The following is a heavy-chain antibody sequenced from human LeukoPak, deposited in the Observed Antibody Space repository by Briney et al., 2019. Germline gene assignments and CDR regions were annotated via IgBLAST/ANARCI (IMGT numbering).Heavy chain of an antibody. CDR3: ARVLRYCSGGSCYERFYGMDV. CDR2: ISYSGST. V-gene: IGHV4-59*01. CDR1: GGSISSYY. Sequence: SETLCLTCTVSGGSISSYYWSWIRQPPGKGLEWIGSISYSGSTNYNPSLKSRVTISVDTSKNQFSLKLSSVTAADTAVYYCARVLRYCSGGSCYERFYGMDVWGKGTTVTVSS. J-gene: IGHJ6*04. D-gene: IGHD2-15*01.